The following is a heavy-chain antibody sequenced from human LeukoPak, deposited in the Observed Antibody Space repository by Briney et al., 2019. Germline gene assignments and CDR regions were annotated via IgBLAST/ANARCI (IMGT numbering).Heavy chain of an antibody. CDR3: ARVIKGTLNYYYYYMDV. CDR2: ISGSGGST. D-gene: IGHD1-1*01. CDR1: GFTFSSYA. Sequence: GGSLRLSCAASGFTFSSYAMSWVRQAPGKGLEWVSAISGSGGSTYYAYSVKGRFTISRDNAKNSLHLQMNSLRAEDTAVYYCARVIKGTLNYYYYYMDVWGKGTTVTVSS. V-gene: IGHV3-23*01. J-gene: IGHJ6*03.